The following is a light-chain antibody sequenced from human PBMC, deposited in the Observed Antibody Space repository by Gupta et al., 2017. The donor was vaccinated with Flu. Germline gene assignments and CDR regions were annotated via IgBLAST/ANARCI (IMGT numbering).Light chain of an antibody. CDR1: TFPRQY. CDR3: LSKVNVATVL. Sequence: SAELTQPPSVSVSPGQTARITCSGDTFPRQYASWFQQRPGQAPRLLIYKATERPSGIPERFSGSSSGNTVTLTISGVQAEDEADYYCLSKVNVATVLFGGGTKLTVL. CDR2: KAT. V-gene: IGLV3-25*03. J-gene: IGLJ3*02.